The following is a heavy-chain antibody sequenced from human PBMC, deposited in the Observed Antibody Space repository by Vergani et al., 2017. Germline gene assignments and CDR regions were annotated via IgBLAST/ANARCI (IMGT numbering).Heavy chain of an antibody. D-gene: IGHD5-24*01. CDR2: INTNTGNP. CDR1: GGTFSSYA. CDR3: AKDTLEAVYCDY. J-gene: IGHJ4*02. Sequence: QVQLVQSGAEVKKPGSSVKVSCKASGGTFSSYAISWVRQAPGQGLEWMGWINTNTGNPAYAQGFRGRFVFSLDTSVNTAYLQINNLKSDDTAVYYCAKDTLEAVYCDYWGQGTLVTVSS. V-gene: IGHV7-4-1*02.